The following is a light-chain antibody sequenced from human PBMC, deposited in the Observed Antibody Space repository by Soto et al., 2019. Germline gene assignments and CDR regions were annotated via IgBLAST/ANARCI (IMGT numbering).Light chain of an antibody. CDR1: QSVTSN. CDR2: DAS. CDR3: QQRNNWPT. Sequence: EIVLTQSPATLSLSPGERATLSCRASQSVTSNLAWYQQKPGQAPRLLIYDASNRATGIPARFSGSGSGTDFTLTMSSLEPEDFAVYYCQQRNNWPTFGPGTKVDIK. J-gene: IGKJ3*01. V-gene: IGKV3-11*01.